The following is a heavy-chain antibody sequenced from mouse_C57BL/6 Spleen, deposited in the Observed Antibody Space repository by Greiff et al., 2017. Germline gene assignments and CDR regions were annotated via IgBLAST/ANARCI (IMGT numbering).Heavy chain of an antibody. J-gene: IGHJ2*01. CDR3: TKRGTYYSNYGDY. D-gene: IGHD2-5*01. Sequence: VKLLESGPELVRPGVSVKISCKGSGYTFTDYAMHWVKQSHAKSLEWIGVISTYYGDASYNQKFKDKATMTVDKSPSTAYMELARLTSEDSAVYYCTKRGTYYSNYGDYWGQGTTLTVSS. V-gene: IGHV1-67*01. CDR2: ISTYYGDA. CDR1: GYTFTDYA.